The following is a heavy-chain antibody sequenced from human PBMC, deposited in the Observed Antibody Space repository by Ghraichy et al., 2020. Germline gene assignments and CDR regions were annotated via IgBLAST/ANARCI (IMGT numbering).Heavy chain of an antibody. CDR2: ISSSSSTL. CDR1: GFTFSIYS. Sequence: GGSLRLSCAASGFTFSIYSMNWVRQAPGKGLEWVSYISSSSSTLYYADSVKGRFTISRDNAKNSLSLQMNSLRAEDTAVYYCARVGLPWELLSVGYFQLWGQGTLVTVSS. D-gene: IGHD1-26*01. CDR3: ARVGLPWELLSVGYFQL. V-gene: IGHV3-48*04. J-gene: IGHJ1*01.